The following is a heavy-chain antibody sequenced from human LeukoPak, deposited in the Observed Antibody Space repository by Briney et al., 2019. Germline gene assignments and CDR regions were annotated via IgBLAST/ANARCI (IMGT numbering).Heavy chain of an antibody. Sequence: ASVKVSCKASGYTFTSYGISWVRQAPGQGLEWMGWISAYNGNTNYAQKLQGRVTMTTDTSTSTAYMELRSLRYGDTAVYYCARAYDILTGYSPLYYYYYMDVWGKGTTVTVSS. D-gene: IGHD3-9*01. V-gene: IGHV1-18*01. CDR2: ISAYNGNT. J-gene: IGHJ6*03. CDR3: ARAYDILTGYSPLYYYYYMDV. CDR1: GYTFTSYG.